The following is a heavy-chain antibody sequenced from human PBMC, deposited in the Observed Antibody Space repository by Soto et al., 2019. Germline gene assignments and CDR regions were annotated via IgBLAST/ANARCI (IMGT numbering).Heavy chain of an antibody. CDR2: IYYSGST. Sequence: NPSETLSLTCTVSGGSLSSYYWSWIRQPPGKGLEWIGYIYYSGSTNYNPSLKSRVTISVDTSKNQFSLKLSSVPAADTAVYYCARVFGDPPWFDPWGQGTLVTVSS. CDR1: GGSLSSYY. J-gene: IGHJ5*02. D-gene: IGHD4-17*01. CDR3: ARVFGDPPWFDP. V-gene: IGHV4-59*01.